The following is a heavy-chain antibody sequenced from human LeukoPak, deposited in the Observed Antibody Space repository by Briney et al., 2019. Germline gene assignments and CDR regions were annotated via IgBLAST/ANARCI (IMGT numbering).Heavy chain of an antibody. V-gene: IGHV4-39*01. CDR2: IYYSGST. Sequence: SETLSLTCIVSGGSISSSSYYWGWIRQPPGKGLEWIGSIYYSGSTYYNPSLKSRVTISVDTSKNQFSLKLSSVTAADTAVYYCARQITMIVVVRMYNWFDPWGQGTLVTVSS. CDR3: ARQITMIVVVRMYNWFDP. D-gene: IGHD3-22*01. J-gene: IGHJ5*02. CDR1: GGSISSSSYY.